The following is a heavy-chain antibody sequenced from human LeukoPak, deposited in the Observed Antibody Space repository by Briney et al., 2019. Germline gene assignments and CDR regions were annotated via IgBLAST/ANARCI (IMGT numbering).Heavy chain of an antibody. V-gene: IGHV4-59*01. CDR2: VLYSGST. CDR3: ARVESNYGLCYFDY. Sequence: PSETLSLTCTVSGGSISGYYWSWIRQPPGKGLEWIGYVLYSGSTNYNPSLKSRVTISVDMSENQFSLKLSSVTAADTAVYYCARVESNYGLCYFDYWGQGTLVTVSS. J-gene: IGHJ4*02. D-gene: IGHD3-10*01. CDR1: GGSISGYY.